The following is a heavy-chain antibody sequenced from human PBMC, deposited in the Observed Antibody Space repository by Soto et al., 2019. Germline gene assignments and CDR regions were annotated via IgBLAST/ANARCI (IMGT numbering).Heavy chain of an antibody. Sequence: QVQLQESGPGLVKPSQTLSLTCTVSGGSISSGGYYWSWIRQHPGKGLEWIGYIYYSGSTYYNPSLKSRVTISVDTSKNQFSLKLSSVTAADTAVYYCARERFRVVVSAYYYYGMDVWGQGTTVTVSS. CDR2: IYYSGST. D-gene: IGHD3-22*01. J-gene: IGHJ6*02. CDR3: ARERFRVVVSAYYYYGMDV. V-gene: IGHV4-31*03. CDR1: GGSISSGGYY.